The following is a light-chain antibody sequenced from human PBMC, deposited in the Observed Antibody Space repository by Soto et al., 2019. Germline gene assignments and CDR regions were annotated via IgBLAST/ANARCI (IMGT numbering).Light chain of an antibody. J-gene: IGLJ3*02. CDR1: SGNSSYA. Sequence: QLVLTQSPSASASLGASVKLTCTLSSGNSSYAIAWHQQQPEKGPRYLMKLNSDGSHSKGDGIPHRLSGSSSGAERYLTLSGLQSEDEADYYCQTWGTGIRVFGGGTKLTVL. CDR3: QTWGTGIRV. V-gene: IGLV4-69*01. CDR2: LNSDGSH.